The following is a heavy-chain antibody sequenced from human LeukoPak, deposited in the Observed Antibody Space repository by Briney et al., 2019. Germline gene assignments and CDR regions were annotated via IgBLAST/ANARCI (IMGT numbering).Heavy chain of an antibody. J-gene: IGHJ5*02. CDR2: IYPGDSDT. CDR1: GYSFISYW. CDR3: ARRYNDFSSWFDP. D-gene: IGHD3/OR15-3a*01. V-gene: IGHV5-51*01. Sequence: GESLLSSCKGSGYSFISYWIGWVRQMPGKGLEWMGIIYPGDSDTRYSPSFQGQVTISADKSISTAYLQWSSLKASDTAIYYCARRYNDFSSWFDPWGQGNLVTVSS.